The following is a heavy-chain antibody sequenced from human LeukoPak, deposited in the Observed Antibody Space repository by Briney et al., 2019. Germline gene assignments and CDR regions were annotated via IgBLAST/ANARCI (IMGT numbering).Heavy chain of an antibody. D-gene: IGHD3-22*01. CDR3: TKDMISGNGEYDAFDI. Sequence: GGSLRLSCAASGFTFNVYAMTWVRQAPGKGLEWVSTIGNDLYYTDSVKGRFTISRDDSKRTLYLQMNSLRAEDTAIYYCTKDMISGNGEYDAFDIWGQGTIVTVSS. J-gene: IGHJ3*02. V-gene: IGHV3-23*01. CDR2: IGNDL. CDR1: GFTFNVYA.